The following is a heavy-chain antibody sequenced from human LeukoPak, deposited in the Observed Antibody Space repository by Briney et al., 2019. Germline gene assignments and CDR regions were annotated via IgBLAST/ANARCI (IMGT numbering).Heavy chain of an antibody. CDR1: GFTFSSYS. D-gene: IGHD6-6*01. J-gene: IGHJ4*02. CDR3: ARTSSSLRGTFDS. V-gene: IGHV3-21*01. CDR2: ISRISSYI. Sequence: GGALRLSCAASGFTFSSYSMNWVRQAPGKGREWVSSISRISSYIYYADSVKGRFTISRDNAKNSLYLQMNSLRDEDTALYYCARTSSSLRGTFDSWGPGTLVTVSS.